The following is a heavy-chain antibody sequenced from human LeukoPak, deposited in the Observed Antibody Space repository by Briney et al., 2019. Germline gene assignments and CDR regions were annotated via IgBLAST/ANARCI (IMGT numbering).Heavy chain of an antibody. V-gene: IGHV3-9*01. CDR2: ISWNSGSI. Sequence: GGSLRLSCAASGFTFDDYAMHWVRQAPGKGLEWVSGISWNSGSIGYADSVKGRFTISRDNAKNSLYLQMNSLRAEDTALYYCANDFYGDYPGGYFDYWGQGTLVTVSS. CDR3: ANDFYGDYPGGYFDY. J-gene: IGHJ4*02. D-gene: IGHD4-17*01. CDR1: GFTFDDYA.